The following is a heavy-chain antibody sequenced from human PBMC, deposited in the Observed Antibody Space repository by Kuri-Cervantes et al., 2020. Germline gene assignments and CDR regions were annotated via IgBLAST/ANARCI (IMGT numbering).Heavy chain of an antibody. V-gene: IGHV4-31*03. J-gene: IGHJ5*02. CDR1: GGSISSGGYF. CDR3: ARDLPFDP. CDR2: IYYSGST. Sequence: LRLSCTVSGGSISSGGYFWSWIRQHPGKGLEWIGYIYYSGSTYYNPSLKSRVTISVDTSKNQFSLKVSSVTAADTAVYYCARDLPFDPWGQGTLVTVSS.